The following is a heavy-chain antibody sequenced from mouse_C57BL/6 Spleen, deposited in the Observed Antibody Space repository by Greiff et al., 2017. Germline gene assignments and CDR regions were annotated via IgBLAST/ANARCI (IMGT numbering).Heavy chain of an antibody. CDR1: GYTFTSYW. CDR3: TRCYGSSSYAMDY. V-gene: IGHV1-5*01. D-gene: IGHD1-1*01. Sequence: EVQLQQSGTVLARPGASVKMSCKTSGYTFTSYWMHWVKQRPGQGLEWIGAIYPGNSDTSYNQKFKGKAKLTAVTSTSTAYMDLSSLTNEDSAVYYCTRCYGSSSYAMDYWGQGTSVTVSS. CDR2: IYPGNSDT. J-gene: IGHJ4*01.